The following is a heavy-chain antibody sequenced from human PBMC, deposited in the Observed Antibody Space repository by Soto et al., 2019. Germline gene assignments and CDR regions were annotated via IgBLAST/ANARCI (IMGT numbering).Heavy chain of an antibody. D-gene: IGHD2-15*01. J-gene: IGHJ6*03. Sequence: PGGSLRLSCAASGFTFSSYAMSWVRQAPGKGLEWVSAISGSGGSTYYADSVKGRFTISRDHSKNTLYLQMNSLRAEDTAVYYCAKTRPPRYGRDPRCYPGKDRAVWRKGTRVPVS. CDR3: AKTRPPRYGRDPRCYPGKDRAV. CDR1: GFTFSSYA. V-gene: IGHV3-23*01. CDR2: ISGSGGST.